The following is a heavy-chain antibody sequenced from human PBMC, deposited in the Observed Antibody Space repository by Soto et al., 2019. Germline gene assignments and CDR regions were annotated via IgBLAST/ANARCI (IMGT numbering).Heavy chain of an antibody. Sequence: PSETLSLTCTVSGGSISSYYWSWIRQPPGKGLEWIGYIYYSGSTNYNPSLKSRVTISVDTSKNQFSLKLSSVTAADTAVYYCARRYRGNFAYWGQGTLVTVSS. CDR1: GGSISSYY. D-gene: IGHD3-16*02. CDR2: IYYSGST. J-gene: IGHJ4*02. CDR3: ARRYRGNFAY. V-gene: IGHV4-59*01.